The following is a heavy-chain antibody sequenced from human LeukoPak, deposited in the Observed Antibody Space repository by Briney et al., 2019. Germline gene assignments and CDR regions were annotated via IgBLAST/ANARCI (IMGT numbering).Heavy chain of an antibody. J-gene: IGHJ4*02. D-gene: IGHD3-10*01. CDR3: ARGQGLWFGEPHFDY. CDR1: GGSISSGSYY. Sequence: SETLSLTCTVSGGSISSGSYYWSWIRQPAGKGLEWIGRIYTSGSTNYNPSLKSRVTISVDTSKNQFSLKLSSVTAADTAVYYCARGQGLWFGEPHFDYWGQGTLVTVSS. V-gene: IGHV4-61*02. CDR2: IYTSGST.